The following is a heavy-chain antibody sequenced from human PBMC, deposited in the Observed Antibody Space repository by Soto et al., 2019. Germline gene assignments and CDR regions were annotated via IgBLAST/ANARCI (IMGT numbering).Heavy chain of an antibody. CDR3: ARGVLGYCSGGSCSHDAFDI. J-gene: IGHJ3*02. CDR2: IYYSGST. V-gene: IGHV4-59*01. Sequence: SETLSLTCTVSGGSISRYYWSWIRQPPGKGLEWIGYIYYSGSTNYNPSLKSRVTISVDTSKNQFSLKLSSVTAADTAVYYCARGVLGYCSGGSCSHDAFDIWGQGTMVTVSS. D-gene: IGHD2-15*01. CDR1: GGSISRYY.